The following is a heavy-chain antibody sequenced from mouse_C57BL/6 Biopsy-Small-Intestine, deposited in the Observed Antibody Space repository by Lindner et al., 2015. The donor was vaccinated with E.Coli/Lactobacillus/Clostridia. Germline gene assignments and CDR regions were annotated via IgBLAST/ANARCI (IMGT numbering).Heavy chain of an antibody. V-gene: IGHV1-66*01. Sequence: VQLQESGPELVKPGASVKISCKASGYSFTSYYIHWLKLRPGQGLEWIGWIYPGSGNTKFNEKFKGKATLTADTSSSTAYMQLNSLTSEDSAVYYCTRSWIFDGYFFDYWGQGTTLTVSS. CDR2: IYPGSGNT. CDR1: GYSFTSYY. CDR3: TRSWIFDGYFFDY. D-gene: IGHD2-3*01. J-gene: IGHJ2*01.